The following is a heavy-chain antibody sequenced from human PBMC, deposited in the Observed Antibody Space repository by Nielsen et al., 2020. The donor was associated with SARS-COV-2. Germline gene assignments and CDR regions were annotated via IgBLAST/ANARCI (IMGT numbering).Heavy chain of an antibody. CDR3: ARGSISMVRGVIQNYYYYYGMDV. CDR2: INHSGST. D-gene: IGHD3-10*01. CDR1: GGSFSGYY. J-gene: IGHJ6*02. Sequence: SETLSLTCAVYGGSFSGYYWSWIRQPPGKGLEWTGEINHSGSTNYNPSLKSRVTISVDTSKNQFSLKLSSVTAADTAVYYCARGSISMVRGVIQNYYYYYGMDVWGQGTTVTVSS. V-gene: IGHV4-34*01.